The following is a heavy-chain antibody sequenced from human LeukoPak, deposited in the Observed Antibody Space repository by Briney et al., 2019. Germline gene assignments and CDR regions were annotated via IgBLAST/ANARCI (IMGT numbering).Heavy chain of an antibody. CDR3: ARGKEAVVPAADPEDNWFDP. V-gene: IGHV3-48*03. CDR1: GFTFSSYE. Sequence: GGSLRLSCAASGFTFSSYEMNWVRQAPGKGLEWVSYISSSGSTIYYADSVKGRFTISRDNAKNSLYLQMNSLRAEDTAVYYCARGKEAVVPAADPEDNWFDPWGQGTLVTVSS. J-gene: IGHJ5*02. CDR2: ISSSGSTI. D-gene: IGHD2-2*01.